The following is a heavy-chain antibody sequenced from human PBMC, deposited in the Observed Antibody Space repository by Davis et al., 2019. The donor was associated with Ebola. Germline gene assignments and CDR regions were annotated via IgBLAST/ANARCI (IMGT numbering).Heavy chain of an antibody. J-gene: IGHJ2*01. CDR2: IKLDGSET. CDR3: ARGTMVQGVISYCYFDL. V-gene: IGHV3-7*04. D-gene: IGHD3-10*01. CDR1: GFTFSSYC. Sequence: GESLKISCAASGFTFSSYCMSWVRQAPGKGLEWVANIKLDGSETYYVDSVKGRFTISRDNSKNSLYLQMNSLRSEDTAVYYCARGTMVQGVISYCYFDLWGRGTLVTVSS.